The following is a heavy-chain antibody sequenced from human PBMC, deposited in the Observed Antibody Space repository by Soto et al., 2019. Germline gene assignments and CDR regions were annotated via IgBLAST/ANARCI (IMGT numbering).Heavy chain of an antibody. V-gene: IGHV3-7*03. CDR2: IKEDGSEM. CDR1: GFSFSSSW. D-gene: IGHD3-22*01. Sequence: GGSLRLSCAASGFSFSSSWMSWVRQAPGKGLEWVANIKEDGSEMFYVDSLKGRFTISRDNAKNSLYLQMNSLRPEDTAIYFCAEDTEGGYFEYWGQGTLVTVSS. J-gene: IGHJ4*02. CDR3: AEDTEGGYFEY.